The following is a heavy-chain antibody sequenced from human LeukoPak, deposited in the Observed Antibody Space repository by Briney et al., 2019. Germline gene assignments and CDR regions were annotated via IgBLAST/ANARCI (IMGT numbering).Heavy chain of an antibody. J-gene: IGHJ6*03. CDR2: IDWDDDK. CDR3: ARMNYYYYYMDV. Sequence: SGPTLLNPTPTLTLTCTFSGFSLSTSGMCVSWIRQPPGKALERLSRIDWDDDKYCSTSLKTRLTISKDTSKNQVVLTMTNMDPVDTATYYCARMNYYYYYMDVWGKGTTVTVSS. CDR1: GFSLSTSGMC. V-gene: IGHV2-70*11.